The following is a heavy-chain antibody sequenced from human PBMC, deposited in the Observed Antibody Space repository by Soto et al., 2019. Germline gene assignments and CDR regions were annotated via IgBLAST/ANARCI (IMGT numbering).Heavy chain of an antibody. CDR3: ARGYGSGRGSYFDY. J-gene: IGHJ4*02. D-gene: IGHD3-10*01. V-gene: IGHV4-31*02. CDR2: IYYTGKT. Sequence: WTWIRQHPGKGLEWIGYIYYTGKTYYNPSLEGRVSVSLDTSENQFSLNLRSVTAADTAVYYCARGYGSGRGSYFDYWGQGTLVTVSS.